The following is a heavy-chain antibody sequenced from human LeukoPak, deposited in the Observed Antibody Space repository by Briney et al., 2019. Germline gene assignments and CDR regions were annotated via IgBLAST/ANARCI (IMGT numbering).Heavy chain of an antibody. D-gene: IGHD6-6*01. J-gene: IGHJ3*02. CDR3: AKDPRQLVRSRWGAFDI. Sequence: PGGSLRLSCAASGFTFSDYYMSWIRQAPGKGLEWVSYISSSGSTIYYADSVKGRFTISRDNAKNSLYLQMNSLRAEDTAVYYCAKDPRQLVRSRWGAFDIWGQGTMVTVSS. V-gene: IGHV3-11*01. CDR2: ISSSGSTI. CDR1: GFTFSDYY.